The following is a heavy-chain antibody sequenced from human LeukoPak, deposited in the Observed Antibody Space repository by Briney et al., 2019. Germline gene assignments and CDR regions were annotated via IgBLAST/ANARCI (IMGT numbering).Heavy chain of an antibody. V-gene: IGHV3-74*01. CDR3: ATGHSYGYDY. D-gene: IGHD5-18*01. CDR2: VKDDGRTT. Sequence: PGGSLRLSCAASGLTFSDFWMHWVRKPQGKGLVWVALVKDDGRTTIYADSVKGRFTISRDNAKNTLYLQMNSLRADDSGVYYCATGHSYGYDYWGQGVLVTVSS. CDR1: GLTFSDFW. J-gene: IGHJ4*02.